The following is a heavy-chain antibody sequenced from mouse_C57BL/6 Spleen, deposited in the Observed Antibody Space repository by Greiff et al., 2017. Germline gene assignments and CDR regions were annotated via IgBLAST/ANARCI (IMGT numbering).Heavy chain of an antibody. D-gene: IGHD3-2*02. J-gene: IGHJ3*01. Sequence: QVQLQQPGAELVKPGASVKMSCTASGYTFTSYWITWVKQRPGQGLEWIGDIYPGSGSTNYNEKFKSKATLTVDTSSRTTYMQLSSLTSTDSAVYYCAREETAQAPWFAYWGQGTLVTVSA. CDR2: IYPGSGST. CDR1: GYTFTSYW. V-gene: IGHV1-55*01. CDR3: AREETAQAPWFAY.